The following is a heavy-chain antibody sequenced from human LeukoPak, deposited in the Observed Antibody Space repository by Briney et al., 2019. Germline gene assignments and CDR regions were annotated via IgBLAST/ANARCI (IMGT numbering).Heavy chain of an antibody. J-gene: IGHJ4*02. V-gene: IGHV4-59*01. CDR3: VGVATINRRVYFDY. CDR1: GGSISSYY. CDR2: IYYSGST. Sequence: SETLSLTCTVSGGSISSYYWSRIRQPPGKGLEWIGYIYYSGSTNYNPSLKSRVTISVDTSKNQFSLKLSSVTAADTAVYYCVGVATINRRVYFDYWGQGTLVTVSS. D-gene: IGHD5-24*01.